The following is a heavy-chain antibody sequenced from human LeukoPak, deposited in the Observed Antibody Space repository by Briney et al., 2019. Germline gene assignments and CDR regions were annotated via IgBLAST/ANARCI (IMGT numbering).Heavy chain of an antibody. CDR3: ARHAVEGEWLQFYYFNY. V-gene: IGHV4-39*01. D-gene: IGHD5-24*01. Sequence: SETLSLTCAVSGGSIRNSSFYWGWIRQPPGKGLEWIASIYSSGTTYYNPSIKSRITIFVDTSKNQVSLKLRSVTAADTAVYYCARHAVEGEWLQFYYFNYWGQGSLVTVSS. CDR2: IYSSGTT. J-gene: IGHJ4*02. CDR1: GGSIRNSSFY.